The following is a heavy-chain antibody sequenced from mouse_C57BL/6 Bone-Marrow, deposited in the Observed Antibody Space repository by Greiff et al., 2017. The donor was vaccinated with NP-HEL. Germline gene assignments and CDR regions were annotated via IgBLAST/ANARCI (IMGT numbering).Heavy chain of an antibody. Sequence: EVKLEESGPGLVKPSQSLSLTCSVTGYSITSGYYWNWIRQFPGNKLEWMGYISYDGSNNYNPSLKNRISITRDTSKNQFFLKLNSVTTEDTATYYCARDIVTQYYYAMDYWGQGTSVTVSS. CDR3: ARDIVTQYYYAMDY. D-gene: IGHD2-5*01. J-gene: IGHJ4*01. CDR2: ISYDGSN. CDR1: GYSITSGYY. V-gene: IGHV3-6*01.